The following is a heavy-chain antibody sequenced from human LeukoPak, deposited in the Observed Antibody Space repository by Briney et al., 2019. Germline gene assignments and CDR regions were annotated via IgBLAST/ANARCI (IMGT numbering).Heavy chain of an antibody. J-gene: IGHJ4*02. D-gene: IGHD2-15*01. Sequence: GGSLRLSCAASGFTVSSYSMIWVRQAPAKGLEGVSSISSSSSYIYYADSVKGRFTISRDNAKNSLYLQMNSLRAEDTAVYYCAREVEISSGSCYDGLDYWGQGTMVTVSS. CDR2: ISSSSSYI. V-gene: IGHV3-21*01. CDR3: AREVEISSGSCYDGLDY. CDR1: GFTVSSYS.